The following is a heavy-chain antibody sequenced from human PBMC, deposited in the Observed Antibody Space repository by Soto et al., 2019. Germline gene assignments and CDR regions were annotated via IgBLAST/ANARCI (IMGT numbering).Heavy chain of an antibody. Sequence: SETLSLTCTVSGGSISSYYWSWIRQPPGKGLEWIGYIYYSGSTNYNPSLKSRVTISVDTSKNQFSLSLNSVTAADTAVYYCVKRSLLVAPTWGQGILVTVSS. CDR3: VKRSLLVAPT. J-gene: IGHJ4*02. CDR1: GGSISSYY. CDR2: IYYSGST. D-gene: IGHD2-21*01. V-gene: IGHV4-59*08.